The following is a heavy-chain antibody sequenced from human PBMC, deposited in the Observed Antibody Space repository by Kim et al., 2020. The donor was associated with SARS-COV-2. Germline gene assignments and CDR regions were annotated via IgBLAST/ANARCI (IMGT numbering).Heavy chain of an antibody. Sequence: GGSLRLSCAASGFTFSSYAMSWVRQAPGKGLEWVSAISGSGGSTYYADSVKGRFTIPRDNSKNTLYLQMNSLRAEDTAVYYCAKGSGPRGYYYGMDVWGQGTTVTVSS. CDR2: ISGSGGST. V-gene: IGHV3-23*01. D-gene: IGHD1-26*01. J-gene: IGHJ6*02. CDR1: GFTFSSYA. CDR3: AKGSGPRGYYYGMDV.